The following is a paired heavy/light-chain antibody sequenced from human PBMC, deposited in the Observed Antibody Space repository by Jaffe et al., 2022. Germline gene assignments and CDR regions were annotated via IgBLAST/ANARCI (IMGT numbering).Heavy chain of an antibody. J-gene: IGHJ3*02. CDR2: IIPIFGTA. CDR1: GGTFSSYA. V-gene: IGHV1-69*05. CDR3: ARDTPTYYYDSSGFPGWSI. D-gene: IGHD3-22*01. Sequence: QVQLVQSGAEVKKPGSSVKVSCKASGGTFSSYAISWVRQAPGQGLEWMGGIIPIFGTANYAQKFQGRVTITTDESTSTAYMELSSLRSEDTAVYYCARDTPTYYYDSSGFPGWSIWGQGTMVTVSS.
Light chain of an antibody. Sequence: EIVLTQSPATLSLSPGERATLSCRASQSVSSYLAWYQQKPGQAPRLLIYDASNRATGIPARFSGSGSGTDFTLTISSLEPEDFAVYYCQQRSNWPATWTFGQGTKVEIK. V-gene: IGKV3-11*01. CDR3: QQRSNWPATWT. CDR2: DAS. J-gene: IGKJ1*01. CDR1: QSVSSY.